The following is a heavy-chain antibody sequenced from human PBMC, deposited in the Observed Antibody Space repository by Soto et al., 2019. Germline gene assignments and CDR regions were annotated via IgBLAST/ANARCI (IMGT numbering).Heavy chain of an antibody. Sequence: GGSLRLSCAASGFTFSSYAMSWVRQAPGKGLEWVSAISGSGGSTYYADSVKGRFTISRDNSKNTLYLQMNSLRAEDTAVYYCAKDRGYYYSSGSGTLDYWGQGTLVTVSS. V-gene: IGHV3-23*01. D-gene: IGHD3-22*01. CDR3: AKDRGYYYSSGSGTLDY. J-gene: IGHJ4*02. CDR1: GFTFSSYA. CDR2: ISGSGGST.